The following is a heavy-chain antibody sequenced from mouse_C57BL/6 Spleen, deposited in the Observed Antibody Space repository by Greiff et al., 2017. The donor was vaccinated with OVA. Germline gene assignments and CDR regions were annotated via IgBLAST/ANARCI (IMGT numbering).Heavy chain of an antibody. V-gene: IGHV1-53*01. CDR3: ARKGSAGYYAMDY. J-gene: IGHJ4*01. CDR2: INPSNGGT. Sequence: VQLQQPGTELVKPGASVKLSCKASGYTFTSYWMHWVKQRPGQGLEWIGNINPSNGGTNYNEKFKSKATLTVDKSSSTAYMQLSSLTSEDSAVYYCARKGSAGYYAMDYWGQGTSVTVSS. CDR1: GYTFTSYW.